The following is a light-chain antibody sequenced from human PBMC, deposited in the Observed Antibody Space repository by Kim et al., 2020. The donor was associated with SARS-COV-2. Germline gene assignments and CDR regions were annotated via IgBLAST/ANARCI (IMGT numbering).Light chain of an antibody. V-gene: IGLV2-8*01. CDR2: EVT. J-gene: IGLJ2*01. CDR1: SSDIGAYNY. CDR3: SSFAGGNNFVL. Sequence: QSVTISCPGSSSDIGAYNYVSWYQHHPGKAPKLMIYEVTRRPSGVPDRFSASKSGNTASLTVSGLQADDEADYYCSSFAGGNNFVLFGGGTQLTVL.